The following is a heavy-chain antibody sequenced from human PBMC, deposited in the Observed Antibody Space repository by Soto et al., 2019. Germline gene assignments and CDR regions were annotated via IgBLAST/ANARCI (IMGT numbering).Heavy chain of an antibody. CDR1: GGSINSAGYY. CDR2: IYYSGST. J-gene: IGHJ4*02. CDR3: ARAKTFFGIITVFDY. D-gene: IGHD3-3*01. Sequence: SETLSLTCTVSGGSINSAGYYWSWIRQYPGKGLEWIGYIYYSGSTYYNPSLKSRLTISVDTSENQFSLKLTSVTAADTAVYFCARAKTFFGIITVFDYWGQGTLVTVSS. V-gene: IGHV4-31*03.